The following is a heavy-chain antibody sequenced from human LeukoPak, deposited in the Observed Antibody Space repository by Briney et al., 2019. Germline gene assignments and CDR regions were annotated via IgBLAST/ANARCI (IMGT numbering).Heavy chain of an antibody. D-gene: IGHD2-15*01. Sequence: ASVKVSCKVSGYTLTGLSMHWVRQAPGKGLEWMGGFDPEDGETIYAQKFQGRVTMTEDTSTDTAYMELSSLRSEDTAVYYCATSYCSGGSCRPTTYYMDVWGKGTTVTVSS. CDR2: FDPEDGET. V-gene: IGHV1-24*01. CDR3: ATSYCSGGSCRPTTYYMDV. CDR1: GYTLTGLS. J-gene: IGHJ6*03.